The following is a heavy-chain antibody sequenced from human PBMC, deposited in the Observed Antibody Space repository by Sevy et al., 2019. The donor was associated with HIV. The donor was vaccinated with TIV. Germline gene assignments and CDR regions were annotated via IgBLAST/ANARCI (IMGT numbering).Heavy chain of an antibody. CDR2: IYYNGHI. D-gene: IGHD1-26*01. Sequence: SKTLSLTCTVSGGSITSLYWNWIRQPPGKGLEWIANIYYNGHINYNPSLKSRVTLSLDTSKNQFSLRLSSVTAADTAMYYCAGENAWGRGYPWGQGTLVTVSS. CDR3: AGENAWGRGYP. CDR1: GGSITSLY. J-gene: IGHJ5*02. V-gene: IGHV4-59*08.